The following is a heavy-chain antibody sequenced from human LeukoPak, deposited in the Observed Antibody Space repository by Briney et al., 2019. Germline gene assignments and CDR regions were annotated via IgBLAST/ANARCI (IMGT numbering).Heavy chain of an antibody. V-gene: IGHV4-34*01. CDR1: GGSPSGYY. CDR2: INLSGST. J-gene: IGHJ4*02. D-gene: IGHD3-16*02. Sequence: SETLSLTCAVSGGSPSGYYWSWIRQPPGKGLEWVGEINLSGSTNYVPSLKSGVTISVDTYKNQFSLKLSPVTAADTAVYYCARGSKLSSGSYFYVWGSYRYYYFDYWGQGTLVTVSS. CDR3: ARGSKLSSGSYFYVWGSYRYYYFDY.